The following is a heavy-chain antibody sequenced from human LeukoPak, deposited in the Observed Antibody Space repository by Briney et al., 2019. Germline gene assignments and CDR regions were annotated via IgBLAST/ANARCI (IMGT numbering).Heavy chain of an antibody. V-gene: IGHV4-34*01. J-gene: IGHJ4*02. CDR3: ARGSSYPFDY. CDR2: INHSGST. CDR1: GGSFSGYY. D-gene: IGHD6-13*01. Sequence: SETLSLTCAVYGGSFSGYYWSWIRQPPVKGLEWIGEINHSGSTNYNPSLKSRVTMSVDTSKNQFSLKLSSVTAADTAVYYCARGSSYPFDYWGQGTLVTVSS.